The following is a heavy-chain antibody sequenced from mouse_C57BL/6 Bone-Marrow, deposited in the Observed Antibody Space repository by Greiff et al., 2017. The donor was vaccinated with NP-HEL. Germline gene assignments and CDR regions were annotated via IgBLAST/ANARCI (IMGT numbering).Heavy chain of an antibody. J-gene: IGHJ2*01. Sequence: QVQLQQSGAELVRPGASVTLSCKASGYTFTDYEMHWVKQTPVHGLEWIGAIDPETGGTAYNQKFKGKAILTADKSSSTAYMELRSLTSEDSAVYYCTRKGSYSNYGDWGQGTTLTVSS. CDR2: IDPETGGT. V-gene: IGHV1-15*01. CDR3: TRKGSYSNYGD. CDR1: GYTFTDYE. D-gene: IGHD2-5*01.